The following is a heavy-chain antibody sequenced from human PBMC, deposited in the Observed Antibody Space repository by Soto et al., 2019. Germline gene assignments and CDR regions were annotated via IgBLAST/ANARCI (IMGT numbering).Heavy chain of an antibody. D-gene: IGHD3-22*01. Sequence: QVQLQQWGAGLLKPSETLSLTCAVYGGSFSDYHWSWIRQPPGKGLEWIGEINHSGSTDYHPSLKTRVTISVDSSKNQFSLKLSSVTAADTAVYYCARGGDTSGYYTDYWGQGTLVTVSS. V-gene: IGHV4-34*01. CDR2: INHSGST. J-gene: IGHJ4*02. CDR3: ARGGDTSGYYTDY. CDR1: GGSFSDYH.